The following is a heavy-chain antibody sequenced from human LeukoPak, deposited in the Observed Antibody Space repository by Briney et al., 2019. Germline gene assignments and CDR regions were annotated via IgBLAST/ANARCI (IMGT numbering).Heavy chain of an antibody. D-gene: IGHD3-22*01. Sequence: SETLSLTCTVSGGSISSGGYFWSWIRQHPGKGLEWIGYIYYGGSTDYNPSLKSRVTISKDTSKTQFSLRLSSVTAADTAVYYCARARLDSSGRFDHWGQGTLVTVSS. CDR1: GGSISSGGYF. CDR2: IYYGGST. J-gene: IGHJ4*02. CDR3: ARARLDSSGRFDH. V-gene: IGHV4-61*08.